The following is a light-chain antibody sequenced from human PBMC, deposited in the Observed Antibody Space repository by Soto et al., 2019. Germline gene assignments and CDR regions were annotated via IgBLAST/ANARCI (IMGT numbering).Light chain of an antibody. Sequence: EIVMTQSPATLSVSPGERATLSCRASQSVGTNLAWYQQIPGQVPRLLIYGSTTRATDIPGRFSGSGSGTEFTLTISSLQSEDFAVYYCQQYNDWPLITFGQGARLEIK. V-gene: IGKV3-15*01. J-gene: IGKJ5*01. CDR2: GST. CDR1: QSVGTN. CDR3: QQYNDWPLIT.